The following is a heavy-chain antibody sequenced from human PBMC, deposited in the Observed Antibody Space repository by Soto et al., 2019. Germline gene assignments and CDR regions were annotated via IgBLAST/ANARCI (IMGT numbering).Heavy chain of an antibody. Sequence: GGYLILSWEASGFTLSNSWMNWVRQGPGKGLEWLGRIKSKVDGGTADYVAATKGRFSISRDDLKNMLYLQMNSLKTDETAVYYCTTLSYLYYDGMDVWGQGTTVTVSS. J-gene: IGHJ6*02. CDR3: TTLSYLYYDGMDV. CDR1: GFTLSNSW. D-gene: IGHD2-2*01. CDR2: IKSKVDGGTA. V-gene: IGHV3-15*01.